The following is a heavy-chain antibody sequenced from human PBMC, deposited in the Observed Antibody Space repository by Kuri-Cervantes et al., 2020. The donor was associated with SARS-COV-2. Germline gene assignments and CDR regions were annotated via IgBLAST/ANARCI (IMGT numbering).Heavy chain of an antibody. CDR2: IYYSGST. D-gene: IGHD2-2*02. J-gene: IGHJ5*02. CDR1: GGSISSYY. Sequence: LETLSLTCTVSGGSISSYYWSWIRQPPGKGLEWIGYIYYSGSTNYNPSLKSRVTISVDTSKNQFSLKLSSVTAADTAVYYCARGVVVPAAIRGGRWFDPWGQGTLVTVSS. V-gene: IGHV4-59*12. CDR3: ARGVVVPAAIRGGRWFDP.